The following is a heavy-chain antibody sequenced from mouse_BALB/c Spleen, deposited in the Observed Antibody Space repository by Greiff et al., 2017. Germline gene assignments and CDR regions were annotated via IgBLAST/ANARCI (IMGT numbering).Heavy chain of an antibody. V-gene: IGHV14-3*02. D-gene: IGHD2-1*01. Sequence: VQLKQSGAELVKPGASVKLSCTASGFNIKDTYMHWVKQRPEQGLEWIGRIDPANGNTKYDPKFQGKATITADTSSNTAYLQLSSLTSEDTAVYYCATVYGNSYAMDYWGQGTSVTVSS. CDR3: ATVYGNSYAMDY. CDR1: GFNIKDTY. J-gene: IGHJ4*01. CDR2: IDPANGNT.